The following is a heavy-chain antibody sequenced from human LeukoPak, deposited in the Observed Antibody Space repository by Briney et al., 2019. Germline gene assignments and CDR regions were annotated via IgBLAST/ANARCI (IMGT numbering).Heavy chain of an antibody. CDR2: IYTSGAT. Sequence: SETLSLTCTVSGGSFSTYYWSWIRQPAGKGLEWIGHIYTSGATNYNPSLKSRVTMSIDTSKNQFSLKLSSVTAADTAVYYCATLTGGDDAFDIWGQGTMVTVSS. CDR3: ATLTGGDDAFDI. V-gene: IGHV4-4*07. CDR1: GGSFSTYY. J-gene: IGHJ3*02. D-gene: IGHD4-23*01.